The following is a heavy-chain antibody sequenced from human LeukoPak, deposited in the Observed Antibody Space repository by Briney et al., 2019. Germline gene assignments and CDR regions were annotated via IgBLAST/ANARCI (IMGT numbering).Heavy chain of an antibody. CDR2: INSDGSST. J-gene: IGHJ4*02. CDR3: ARASSRGVRGVIAFDY. CDR1: GFTFSSYW. V-gene: IGHV3-74*01. D-gene: IGHD3-10*01. Sequence: GGSLRLSCAASGFTFSSYWMHWVRQAPGKGLVWVSRINSDGSSTSYADSVKGRFTISRDNAKSTLYLQMNSLRAEDTAVYYCARASSRGVRGVIAFDYWGQGTLVTVSS.